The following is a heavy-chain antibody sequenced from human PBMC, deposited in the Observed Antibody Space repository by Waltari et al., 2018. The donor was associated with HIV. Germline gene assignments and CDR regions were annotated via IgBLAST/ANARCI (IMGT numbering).Heavy chain of an antibody. D-gene: IGHD3-9*01. Sequence: QVQLVESGGGVVQPRRSLRLSCAASGFPFSSYGMHWVRQAPGKGVEWVAVISYDGSNKYYADSVKGRFTISRDNSKNTLYLQMNSLRAEDTAVYYCAKDRQKIGYYDILTGYLDYWGQGTLVTVSS. CDR2: ISYDGSNK. CDR3: AKDRQKIGYYDILTGYLDY. J-gene: IGHJ4*02. CDR1: GFPFSSYG. V-gene: IGHV3-30*18.